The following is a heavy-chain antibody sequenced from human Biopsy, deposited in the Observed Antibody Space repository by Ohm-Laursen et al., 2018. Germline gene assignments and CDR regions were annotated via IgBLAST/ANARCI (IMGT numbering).Heavy chain of an antibody. D-gene: IGHD2-15*01. CDR3: ARLGSGGRSFDY. CDR2: ISNSGNT. CDR1: GDSINSSY. Sequence: GTLSLTCTVSGDSINSSYWSWIRQAPGKGLEWIGFISNSGNTNYNPSLKSRVTISADTSKNQFSLKLGSVTVADTAVFYCARLGSGGRSFDYWGQGSLVTVSS. J-gene: IGHJ4*02. V-gene: IGHV4-59*08.